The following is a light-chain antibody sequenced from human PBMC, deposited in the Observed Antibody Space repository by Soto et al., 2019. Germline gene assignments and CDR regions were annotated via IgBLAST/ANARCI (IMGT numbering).Light chain of an antibody. CDR2: GAS. Sequence: EIVLTQSPGTLSLSPGERATLSCRTSQSVSSSFLAWYQHKPGQAPRLLIFGASNRAAGIPDRFSGSRSGTDSTLTIDRLEPKDFAVYYCQLYGSSSITFGQGTRLEI. CDR1: QSVSSSF. CDR3: QLYGSSSIT. V-gene: IGKV3-20*01. J-gene: IGKJ5*01.